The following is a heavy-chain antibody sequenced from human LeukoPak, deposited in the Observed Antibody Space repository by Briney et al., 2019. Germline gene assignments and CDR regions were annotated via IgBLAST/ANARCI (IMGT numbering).Heavy chain of an antibody. Sequence: GGSLRLSCAASGFTFSAYAMSWVRQAPGKGLEWVSGLSSRGGNTYYADSVKGRFTISRDNSKNTLYLQMNSLRAEDTAVYYCAKGGKKDSGWYYVDYWGQGTLVTVAS. D-gene: IGHD6-19*01. J-gene: IGHJ4*02. CDR1: GFTFSAYA. V-gene: IGHV3-23*01. CDR2: LSSRGGNT. CDR3: AKGGKKDSGWYYVDY.